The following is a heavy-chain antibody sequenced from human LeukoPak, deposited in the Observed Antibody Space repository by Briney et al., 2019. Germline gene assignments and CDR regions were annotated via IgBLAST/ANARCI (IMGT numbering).Heavy chain of an antibody. CDR1: GGSISSYY. D-gene: IGHD3-10*01. V-gene: IGHV4-59*08. CDR2: IYYSGST. J-gene: IGHJ4*02. CDR3: ASSSGSGSYYNGFDY. Sequence: PSETLSLTCTVSGGSISSYYWSWIRQPPGKGLEWIGYIYYSGSTNYNPSLESRVTISVDTSKNQFSLKLSSVTAADTAVYYCASSSGSGSYYNGFDYWGQGTLVTVSS.